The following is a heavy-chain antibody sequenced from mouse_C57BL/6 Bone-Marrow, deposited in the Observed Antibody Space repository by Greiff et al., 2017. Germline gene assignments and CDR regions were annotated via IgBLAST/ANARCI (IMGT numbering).Heavy chain of an antibody. Sequence: QVQLQQPGAELVMPGASVKLSCKASGYTFTSYWMHWVKQRPGQGLEWIGEIDPSDSYTNYNQKFKGKSTLTVDKSSSTAYMPLSSLTYEDSAVYYCARDNYDGYFDYWGQGTTLTVSS. D-gene: IGHD2-12*01. CDR3: ARDNYDGYFDY. J-gene: IGHJ2*01. CDR1: GYTFTSYW. CDR2: IDPSDSYT. V-gene: IGHV1-69*01.